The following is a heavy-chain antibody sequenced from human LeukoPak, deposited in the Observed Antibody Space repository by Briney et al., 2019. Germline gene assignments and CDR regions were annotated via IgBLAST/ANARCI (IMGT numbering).Heavy chain of an antibody. CDR3: AREADDSSHRWFDP. V-gene: IGHV1-8*03. D-gene: IGHD3-22*01. CDR2: MNPNSGNT. CDR1: GYTFTSYD. J-gene: IGHJ5*02. Sequence: ASVKVSCKASGYTFTSYDINWVRQATGQGLEWMGWMNPNSGNTGYAQKFQGRVTITRNTSISTAYMELSSLRSEDTAVYYCAREADDSSHRWFDPWGQGTLVTVSS.